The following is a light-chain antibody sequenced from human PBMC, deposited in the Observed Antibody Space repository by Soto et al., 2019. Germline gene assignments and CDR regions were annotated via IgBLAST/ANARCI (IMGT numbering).Light chain of an antibody. CDR3: QHYNSYSEA. V-gene: IGKV1-5*03. Sequence: DIQMTQSPSTLSASVGDTVTATCRASQSVSGWLAWYQQKPGKAPKLLIYKASTLKSGVPSRFSGSGSGTEFTLTISSLQPDDFATYYCQHYNSYSEAFGQGTKVDIK. J-gene: IGKJ1*01. CDR1: QSVSGW. CDR2: KAS.